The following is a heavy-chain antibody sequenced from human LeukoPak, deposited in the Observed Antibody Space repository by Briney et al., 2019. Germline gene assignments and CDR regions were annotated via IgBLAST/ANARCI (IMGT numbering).Heavy chain of an antibody. CDR2: VDPEDGET. D-gene: IGHD3-22*01. Sequence: ASVKVSCKVSGYTFTDSYMHWVRQAPGNGLEWMGLVDPEDGETIYAEKFQGRVTMTTDTSTSTAYMELRSLRSDDTAVYYCARDPYYDSSGYSYSHFDYWGQGTLVTVSS. CDR3: ARDPYYDSSGYSYSHFDY. J-gene: IGHJ4*02. V-gene: IGHV1-69-2*01. CDR1: GYTFTDSY.